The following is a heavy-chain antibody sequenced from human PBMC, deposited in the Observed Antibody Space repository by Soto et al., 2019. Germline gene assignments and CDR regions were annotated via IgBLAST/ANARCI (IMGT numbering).Heavy chain of an antibody. J-gene: IGHJ6*03. CDR1: GFTFSSYS. CDR3: AREGITIFGVVRLDYYYYMDV. CDR2: ISSSSSYI. V-gene: IGHV3-21*01. Sequence: AGGSLRLSCAASGFTFSSYSMNWVRQAPGKGLEWVSSISSSSSYIYYADSVKGRFTISRDNAKNSLYLQMNSLRAEDTAVYYCAREGITIFGVVRLDYYYYMDVWGKGTTVTVSS. D-gene: IGHD3-3*01.